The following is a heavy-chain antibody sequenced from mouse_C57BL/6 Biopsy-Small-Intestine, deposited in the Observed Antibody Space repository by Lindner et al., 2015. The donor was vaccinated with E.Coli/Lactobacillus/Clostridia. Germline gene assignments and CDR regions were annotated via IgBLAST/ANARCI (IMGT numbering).Heavy chain of an antibody. CDR3: IIGNYDYWYFDV. CDR2: IYPGSSDT. D-gene: IGHD2-1*01. CDR1: GYIFTSYW. V-gene: IGHV1-5*01. Sequence: VQLQESGTVLARPGASVKMSCKTSGYIFTSYWMHWVKQRPGQGLEWIGAIYPGSSDTNYNQKFKGKAKLTAVTSASAAYMELSSLTNEDSAVYYCIIGNYDYWYFDVWGTGTTVTVSS. J-gene: IGHJ1*03.